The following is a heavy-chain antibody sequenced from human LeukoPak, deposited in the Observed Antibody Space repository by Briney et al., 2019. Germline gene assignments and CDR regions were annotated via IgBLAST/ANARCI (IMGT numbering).Heavy chain of an antibody. Sequence: GGSLRLSCAASGFTFSSYAMNWVRQAPGKGLEWVSSISSTSGLIFYADSVKGRFTVSRDNAQHSLSLQMSSLSAEDTAVYYCARSLRFPDFWGRGTLITVSS. D-gene: IGHD5/OR15-5a*01. CDR2: ISSTSGLI. V-gene: IGHV3-21*01. CDR1: GFTFSSYA. J-gene: IGHJ4*02. CDR3: ARSLRFPDF.